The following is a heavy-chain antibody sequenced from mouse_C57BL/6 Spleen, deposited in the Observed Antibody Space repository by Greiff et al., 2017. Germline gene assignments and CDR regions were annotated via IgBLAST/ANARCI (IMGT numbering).Heavy chain of an antibody. Sequence: QVQLQQPGAELVKPGASVKLSCKASGYTFTSYWMHWVKQRPGQGLEWIGMIHPNSGSTNYNEKFKSKATLTVDKSSSTAYMQLSSLTSEDSAVYYCARRYYDYDVNYAMDYWGQGTSVTVSS. CDR3: ARRYYDYDVNYAMDY. D-gene: IGHD2-4*01. J-gene: IGHJ4*01. CDR2: IHPNSGST. V-gene: IGHV1-64*01. CDR1: GYTFTSYW.